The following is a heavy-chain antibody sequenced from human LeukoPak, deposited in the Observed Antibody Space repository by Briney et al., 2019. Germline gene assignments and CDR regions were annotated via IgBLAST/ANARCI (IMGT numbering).Heavy chain of an antibody. CDR2: ISGSSSYI. CDR3: ARDGYSSSSGAYYYYYMDV. Sequence: PGGSLRLSCAASGFTFSSYSMNWVRQAPGKGLEWVSSISGSSSYIYYADSVKGRFTISRDNAKNSLYLQMNSLRAEDTAVYYCARDGYSSSSGAYYYYYMDVWGKGTTVTVSS. J-gene: IGHJ6*03. V-gene: IGHV3-21*01. D-gene: IGHD6-13*01. CDR1: GFTFSSYS.